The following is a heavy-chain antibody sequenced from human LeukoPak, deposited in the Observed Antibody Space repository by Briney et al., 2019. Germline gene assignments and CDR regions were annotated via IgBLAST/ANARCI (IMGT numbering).Heavy chain of an antibody. Sequence: GGSLRLSCAASGFTFSSYSMNWVRQAPGKGLEWVSSISSSSSYIYYADSVKGRFTISRDNAKNSLYLQMNSLRAEDTAVYYCARDKSPGEWDETTFDYWGQGTLVTVSS. CDR1: GFTFSSYS. CDR2: ISSSSSYI. CDR3: ARDKSPGEWDETTFDY. J-gene: IGHJ4*02. V-gene: IGHV3-21*01. D-gene: IGHD7-27*01.